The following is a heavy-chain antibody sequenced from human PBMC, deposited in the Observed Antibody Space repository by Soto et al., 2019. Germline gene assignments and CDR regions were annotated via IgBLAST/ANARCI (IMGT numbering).Heavy chain of an antibody. CDR2: IWYDGSKK. D-gene: IGHD3-3*01. CDR1: GFTFSSFG. Sequence: QVQVAESGGGVAQPGRSLTLSCAESGFTFSSFGMHWVRQAPGKGLEWVSLIWYDGSKKSYGDSVKGRFTISRANSRNTVYLHMNSLRGDDTAVYYCARDATYYSLWSGYYPSRNGMDVWGLGTTVTVSS. CDR3: ARDATYYSLWSGYYPSRNGMDV. J-gene: IGHJ6*02. V-gene: IGHV3-33*01.